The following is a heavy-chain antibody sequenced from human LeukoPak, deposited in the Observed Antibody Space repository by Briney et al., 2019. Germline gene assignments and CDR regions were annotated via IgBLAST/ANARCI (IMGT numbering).Heavy chain of an antibody. CDR1: GHTFTPYL. D-gene: IGHD5-12*01. CDR3: ARASKIVASGPGY. Sequence: ASVNVSCKPAGHTFTPYLMHWVRQAAGHGLEWMGGISPYNGNTKYSPTFHPRVTFSRDISRTPAYLHLANVKSENTAVYYCARASKIVASGPGYWGQGTLVTVSS. J-gene: IGHJ4*02. V-gene: IGHV1-3*01. CDR2: ISPYNGNT.